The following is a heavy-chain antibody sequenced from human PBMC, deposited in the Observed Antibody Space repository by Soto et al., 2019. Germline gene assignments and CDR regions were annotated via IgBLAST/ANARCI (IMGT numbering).Heavy chain of an antibody. CDR3: ATVRWELHDAFDI. J-gene: IGHJ3*02. D-gene: IGHD4-17*01. V-gene: IGHV4-31*03. CDR2: IYHSGMT. CDR1: GGSISTGGYY. Sequence: QVQLQESGPGLVKPSQTLSLTCTVSGGSISTGGYYWSWIRQHPGRGLEWIGYIYHSGMTFSNPSLQSRVAISIDTSENQFSLKLSSVTAADTAVYYCATVRWELHDAFDIWDHGTMVSVSS.